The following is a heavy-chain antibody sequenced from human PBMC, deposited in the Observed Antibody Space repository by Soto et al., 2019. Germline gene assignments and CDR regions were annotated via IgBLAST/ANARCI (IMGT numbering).Heavy chain of an antibody. J-gene: IGHJ4*02. CDR1: GYTFTYRY. CDR2: ITPFNGNT. D-gene: IGHD2-21*02. CDR3: AISTGGNSHFDY. Sequence: QMQLVQSGAEVKKTGSSVKVSCKASGYTFTYRYLHWVRQAPGQALEWMGWITPFNGNTNYAQKFHDRVTITRDRSMSTAYMELSSLRSEDTAMYYCAISTGGNSHFDYWGQGTLVTVSS. V-gene: IGHV1-45*02.